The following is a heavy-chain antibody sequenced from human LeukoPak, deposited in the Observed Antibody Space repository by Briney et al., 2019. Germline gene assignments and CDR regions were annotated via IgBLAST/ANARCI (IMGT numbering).Heavy chain of an antibody. CDR3: ARSDYSNFWGHFDY. J-gene: IGHJ4*02. CDR2: IYYSGST. D-gene: IGHD4-11*01. V-gene: IGHV4-59*01. Sequence: PSETLSLTCTVSGGSISSYYWSWIRQPPGKGLEWIVYIYYSGSTNYNPSLKSRVTISVDTSKNQFSLKLSSVTAADTAVYYCARSDYSNFWGHFDYWGQGTLVTVSS. CDR1: GGSISSYY.